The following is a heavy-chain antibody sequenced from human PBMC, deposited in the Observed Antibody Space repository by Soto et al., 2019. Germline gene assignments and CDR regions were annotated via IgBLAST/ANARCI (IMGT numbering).Heavy chain of an antibody. CDR3: ARGRYGDY. CDR2: ISDHNGNT. Sequence: QVHLVQSGAEVKKPGASVKVSCKGSGYIFTTYGITWVRQAPGQGLEWMGWISDHNGNTNYAQKLQGRVTETRDTSTSTAYMELRNLRSDDTAGYYCARGRYGDYWGQRALVTVSS. J-gene: IGHJ4*02. V-gene: IGHV1-18*01. CDR1: GYIFTTYG. D-gene: IGHD1-1*01.